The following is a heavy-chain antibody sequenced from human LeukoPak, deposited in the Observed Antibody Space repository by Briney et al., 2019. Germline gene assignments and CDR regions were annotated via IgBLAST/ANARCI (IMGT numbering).Heavy chain of an antibody. Sequence: ASVKVSCKASGYTFTGYDMHWVRQAPGQGLEWMGWINPNSGGTNYAQKFQGRVTMTRDTSISTAYMELSRLRSDDTAVYYCARDLSGNYPFDYWGQGTLVTVSS. D-gene: IGHD1-26*01. CDR1: GYTFTGYD. CDR2: INPNSGGT. CDR3: ARDLSGNYPFDY. J-gene: IGHJ4*02. V-gene: IGHV1-2*02.